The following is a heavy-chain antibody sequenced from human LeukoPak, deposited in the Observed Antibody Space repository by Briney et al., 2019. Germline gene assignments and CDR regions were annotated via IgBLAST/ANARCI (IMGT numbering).Heavy chain of an antibody. CDR2: IDHSGST. CDR1: GGSFSDYY. J-gene: IGHJ6*03. CDR3: ARLPSYLGYSKMDV. D-gene: IGHD3-16*02. V-gene: IGHV4-34*01. Sequence: SETLSLTCAVSGGSFSDYYWSWIRQPPGKGLDWIGEIDHSGSTNYNPSLKSRVTISVDTSKNQFSLKLSSVTAADTAVYYCARLPSYLGYSKMDVWGKGTSVTVSS.